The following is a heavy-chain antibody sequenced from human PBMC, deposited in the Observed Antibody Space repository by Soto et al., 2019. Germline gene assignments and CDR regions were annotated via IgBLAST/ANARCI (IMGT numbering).Heavy chain of an antibody. J-gene: IGHJ6*02. D-gene: IGHD6-6*01. Sequence: ASVKVSCKASGYTFTSYYMHWVRQAPGQGLEWMGIINPSGGSTSYAQKFQGRDTMTRDTSTSTVYMELSSLISEDTAVYYCAREQLVRTYYYCYGMDDWGQGTTVTVSS. V-gene: IGHV1-46*01. CDR3: AREQLVRTYYYCYGMDD. CDR2: INPSGGST. CDR1: GYTFTSYY.